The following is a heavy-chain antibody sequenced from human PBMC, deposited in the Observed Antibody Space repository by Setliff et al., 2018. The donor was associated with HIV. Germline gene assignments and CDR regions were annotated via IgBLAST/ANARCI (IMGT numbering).Heavy chain of an antibody. V-gene: IGHV4-59*01. CDR3: ARGAELLWFGELHNIPYFDY. Sequence: PSETLSLTCTVSGGSISSYYWSWIRQPPGKGLEWIGYIYYSGSTNYNPSLKSRVTISVDTSKNQFSLKLSSVTAADTALYYCARGAELLWFGELHNIPYFDYWGQGTLVTVSS. CDR2: IYYSGST. D-gene: IGHD3-10*01. J-gene: IGHJ4*02. CDR1: GGSISSYY.